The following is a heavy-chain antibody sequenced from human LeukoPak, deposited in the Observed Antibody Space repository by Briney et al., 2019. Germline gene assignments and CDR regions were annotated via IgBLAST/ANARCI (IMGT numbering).Heavy chain of an antibody. J-gene: IGHJ4*02. CDR3: AKETQLVHDY. Sequence: GGSLRLSCAASGFTLSSYAMDWVRQAPGKGLEWVAVIWYDGSNEYYADSVKGRFTISRDNSKNTLYLQMNSLRAEDTAVYYCAKETQLVHDYWGQGTLVTVSS. D-gene: IGHD6-6*01. CDR2: IWYDGSNE. CDR1: GFTLSSYA. V-gene: IGHV3-33*06.